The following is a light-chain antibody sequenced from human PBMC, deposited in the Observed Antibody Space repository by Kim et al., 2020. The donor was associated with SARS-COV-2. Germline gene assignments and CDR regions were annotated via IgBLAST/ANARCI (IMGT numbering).Light chain of an antibody. CDR3: QQDGSSPQT. CDR2: GAS. Sequence: EIVLTQSPGTLSLSPGERATLSCRASQTVSSSYLAWYQQKPGQAPRLLIYGASSRATGIPDRFSGSGSGTDFTLTISRLEPEEFAVYYCQQDGSSPQTFGQGTKVDIK. J-gene: IGKJ1*01. V-gene: IGKV3-20*01. CDR1: QTVSSSY.